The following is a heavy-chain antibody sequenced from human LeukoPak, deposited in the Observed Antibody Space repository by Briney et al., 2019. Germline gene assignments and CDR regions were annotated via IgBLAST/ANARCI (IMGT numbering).Heavy chain of an antibody. CDR1: GNNFTNYW. CDR2: IYPGDSDT. CDR3: ARITTYYESDGYYDNPFDY. J-gene: IGHJ4*02. V-gene: IGHV5-51*01. D-gene: IGHD3-22*01. Sequence: RGESLKLSCKGSGNNFTNYWIGWVRQMTGKGRECIGIIYPGDSDTRYSPSFQGQVTISADNFISTAYLQWSSLKASDTAMYYCARITTYYESDGYYDNPFDYWGQGTLVTVSS.